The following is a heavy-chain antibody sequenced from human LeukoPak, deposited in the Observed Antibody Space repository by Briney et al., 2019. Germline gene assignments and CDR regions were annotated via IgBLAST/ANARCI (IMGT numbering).Heavy chain of an antibody. CDR2: ISAYNGNT. J-gene: IGHJ4*02. Sequence: ASAKVSCKASGYTFTSYGISWVRQAPGQGLEWMGWISAYNGNTNYAQKLQGRVTMTTDTSTSTAYMELRSLRSDDTAVYYCARSGHCSGGSCYKRPFDYWGQGTLVTVSS. D-gene: IGHD2-15*01. CDR3: ARSGHCSGGSCYKRPFDY. V-gene: IGHV1-18*01. CDR1: GYTFTSYG.